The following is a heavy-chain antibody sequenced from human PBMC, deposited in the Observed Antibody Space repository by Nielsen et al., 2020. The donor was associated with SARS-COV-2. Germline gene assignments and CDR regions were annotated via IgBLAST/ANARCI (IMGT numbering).Heavy chain of an antibody. CDR2: ITPDESKT. Sequence: GESLKISCAASGFTFSGYRMHWVRHAPGKGLVWVSHITPDESKTTYADAVKGRFIMSRDNARDTLSLQMNSLSVEDTAVYYCVRVRDDGHYYDTGPFDDWGQGALVTVSS. J-gene: IGHJ4*02. D-gene: IGHD3-22*01. V-gene: IGHV3-74*03. CDR3: VRVRDDGHYYDTGPFDD. CDR1: GFTFSGYR.